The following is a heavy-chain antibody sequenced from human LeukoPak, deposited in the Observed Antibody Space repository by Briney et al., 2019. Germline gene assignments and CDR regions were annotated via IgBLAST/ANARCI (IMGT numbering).Heavy chain of an antibody. CDR1: GGSISSYY. CDR2: IYYSGST. J-gene: IGHJ6*03. Sequence: KPSETLSLTCTVSGGSISSYYWSWIRQPPGKGLEWIGYIYYSGSTNYNPSLKSRVTISVDTSKNQFSLKLSSVTAADTAVYYCARDAPMDVWGKGTTVTVSS. CDR3: ARDAPMDV. V-gene: IGHV4-59*01.